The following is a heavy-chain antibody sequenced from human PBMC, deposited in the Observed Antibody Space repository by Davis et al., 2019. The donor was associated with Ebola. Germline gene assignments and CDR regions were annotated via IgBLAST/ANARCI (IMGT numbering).Heavy chain of an antibody. J-gene: IGHJ4*02. Sequence: QVSCKGSGYSFTSYWIGWVRQLPGKGLEWMGIIYPGDSDTRYSPSFQGQVTISADKSISPAYLQWSSLKASDTAMYYCARRGYCTNGVCQGFDYWGQGTLVTVSS. CDR3: ARRGYCTNGVCQGFDY. V-gene: IGHV5-51*01. CDR2: IYPGDSDT. D-gene: IGHD2-8*01. CDR1: GYSFTSYW.